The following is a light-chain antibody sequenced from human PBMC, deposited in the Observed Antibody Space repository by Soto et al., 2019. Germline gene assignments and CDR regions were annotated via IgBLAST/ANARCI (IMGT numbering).Light chain of an antibody. CDR2: GAS. J-gene: IGKJ3*01. Sequence: EIVLTQSPGTLSLSPGERATLSCRASQSVSSSYLAWYQQKPGQAPRLLVYGASSRATGIPDRFSGSGSGTDLTLTISRVEPEDLAVYYCQHYGSSPFTFGPGTKVDI. V-gene: IGKV3-20*01. CDR3: QHYGSSPFT. CDR1: QSVSSSY.